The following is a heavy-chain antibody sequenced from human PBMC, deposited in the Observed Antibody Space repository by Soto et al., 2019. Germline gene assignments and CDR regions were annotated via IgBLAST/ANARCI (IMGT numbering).Heavy chain of an antibody. CDR3: ARVDTMIVVVMGAFDI. J-gene: IGHJ3*02. D-gene: IGHD3-22*01. V-gene: IGHV4-61*01. CDR2: IYYSGST. Sequence: QVQLQESGPGLVKPSETLSLTCTVSGGSVSSGSYYWSWIRQPPGKGLEWIGYIYYSGSTNYNPSLKSRVTISVDTSKNQFSLKLSSVTAADTAVYYCARVDTMIVVVMGAFDIWGQGTMVTVSS. CDR1: GGSVSSGSYY.